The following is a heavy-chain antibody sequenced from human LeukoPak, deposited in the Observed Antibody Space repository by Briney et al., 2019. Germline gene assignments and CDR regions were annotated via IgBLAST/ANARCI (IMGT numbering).Heavy chain of an antibody. D-gene: IGHD6-6*01. CDR1: GYSISSGYY. Sequence: SETLSLTCAVSGYSISSGYYWGWIRQPPGKGLEWIGSIYHSGSTYYNPSLKSRVTISVDTSKNQFSLKLSSVTAADAAIYYCARERSSPSDYWGQGTLVTVSS. CDR2: IYHSGST. V-gene: IGHV4-38-2*02. J-gene: IGHJ4*02. CDR3: ARERSSPSDY.